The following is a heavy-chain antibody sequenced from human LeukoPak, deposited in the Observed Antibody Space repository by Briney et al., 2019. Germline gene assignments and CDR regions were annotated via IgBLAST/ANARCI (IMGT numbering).Heavy chain of an antibody. Sequence: PGGSLRLSCAASGFTFSSYWMSWVRQAPGKGLEWLANIKQDGTEKNYLNSVKGRFTISRDNAKNSLYLQMNSLKTEDTAVYYCTSQPSTYCSSTSCRAYWGQGTLVTVSS. CDR1: GFTFSSYW. CDR2: IKQDGTEK. CDR3: TSQPSTYCSSTSCRAY. J-gene: IGHJ4*02. V-gene: IGHV3-7*03. D-gene: IGHD2-2*01.